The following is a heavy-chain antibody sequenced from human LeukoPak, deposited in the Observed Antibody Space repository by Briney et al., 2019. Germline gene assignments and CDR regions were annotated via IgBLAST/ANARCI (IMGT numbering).Heavy chain of an antibody. D-gene: IGHD1-1*01. CDR2: IKNDGSST. J-gene: IGHJ4*02. CDR1: GFTFSRHW. Sequence: TGGSLGLSCAASGFTFSRHWMHWVRQTPGKGLVWVSRIKNDGSSTTYADSVKGRFTISRDNTKNTLYLEMNSLRAEDTAVYYCGRDLGWNQVDYWGQGTLVTVSS. CDR3: GRDLGWNQVDY. V-gene: IGHV3-74*01.